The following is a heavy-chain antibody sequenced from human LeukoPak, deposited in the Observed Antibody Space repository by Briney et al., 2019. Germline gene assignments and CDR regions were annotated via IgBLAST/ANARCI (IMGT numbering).Heavy chain of an antibody. Sequence: SETLSLTCTVSGGSISSYYWSWIRQPPGKGLEWIGYIYYSGSTNYNPSLKSRVTISVDTSKNQFSLNLNSVTAADTAVYYCARTSPRAATFDYWGQGTLVTVSS. CDR2: IYYSGST. D-gene: IGHD2-15*01. V-gene: IGHV4-59*12. J-gene: IGHJ4*02. CDR1: GGSISSYY. CDR3: ARTSPRAATFDY.